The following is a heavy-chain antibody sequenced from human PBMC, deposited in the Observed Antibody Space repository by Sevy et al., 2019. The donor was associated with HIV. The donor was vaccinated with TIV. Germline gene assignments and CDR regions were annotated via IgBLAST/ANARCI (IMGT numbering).Heavy chain of an antibody. J-gene: IGHJ4*02. CDR1: GGSVSRSTYY. V-gene: IGHV4-39*01. CDR3: ARHASMTTVTMNY. CDR2: IYYSGST. Sequence: SETLSLTCTVSGGSVSRSTYYWGWIRQPPGKGLEWIGSIYYSGSTYSNPSLKRRVTISVDTSKNQFSLKLSSVTAADTAVYYCARHASMTTVTMNYWGQGTLVTVSS. D-gene: IGHD4-17*01.